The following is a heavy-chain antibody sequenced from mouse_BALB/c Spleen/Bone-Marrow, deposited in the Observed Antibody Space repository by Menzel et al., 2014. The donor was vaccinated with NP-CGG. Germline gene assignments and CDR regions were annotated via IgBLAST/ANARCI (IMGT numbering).Heavy chain of an antibody. CDR1: GYTFTSYW. Sequence: QVQLKHSGAELVRPGASVKLSCKASGYTFTSYWINWVKQRPGQGLGWIGNIYPSDSYTNYNQKFKDKATLTVDKSSSTAYMQLSSPTSEDSAVYYCTRSGTLGAMDYWGQGTSVTVSS. J-gene: IGHJ4*01. V-gene: IGHV1-69*02. CDR2: IYPSDSYT. D-gene: IGHD4-1*01. CDR3: TRSGTLGAMDY.